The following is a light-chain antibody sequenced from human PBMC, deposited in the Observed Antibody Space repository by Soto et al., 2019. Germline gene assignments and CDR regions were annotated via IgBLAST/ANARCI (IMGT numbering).Light chain of an antibody. CDR1: QSISDY. J-gene: IGKJ2*01. CDR2: AAS. V-gene: IGKV1-39*01. CDR3: QQSYNTSYT. Sequence: DIQMTQSPSSLSASVGDRVTITCRASQSISDYLNWYQQKPGKAPKLLIYAASSLQSGVPSRFSGSGSGTGFTLTISSLQPEDFATYYCQQSYNTSYTFGQGTKVDIK.